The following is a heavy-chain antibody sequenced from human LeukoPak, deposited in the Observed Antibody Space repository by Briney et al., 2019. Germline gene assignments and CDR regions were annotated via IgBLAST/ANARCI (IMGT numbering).Heavy chain of an antibody. D-gene: IGHD2/OR15-2a*01. CDR3: ARDDPHFAVDY. J-gene: IGHJ4*02. Sequence: GGSLRLSCAASGFTFSSYGMHWVRQAPGKGLEWVAFIRYDGSNEYYADSMKGRFTISRDNAKNSLYLQMNSLRAEDMAVYYCARDDPHFAVDYWGQGTLVTVSS. V-gene: IGHV3-30*02. CDR1: GFTFSSYG. CDR2: IRYDGSNE.